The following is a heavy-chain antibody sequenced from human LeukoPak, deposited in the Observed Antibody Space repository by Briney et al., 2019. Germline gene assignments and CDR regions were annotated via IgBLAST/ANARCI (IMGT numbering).Heavy chain of an antibody. CDR3: ARVATGDYYYYMDV. CDR1: GGSINTYY. V-gene: IGHV4-59*01. J-gene: IGHJ6*03. CDR2: IYFRGST. Sequence: SETLSLTCTVSGGSINTYYWNWIRQPPGKGLEWIGYIYFRGSTNYNPSFKSRVNISVDTSKNQFSLRLRSVTAADTAVYYCARVATGDYYYYMDVWGKGTTVTVSS.